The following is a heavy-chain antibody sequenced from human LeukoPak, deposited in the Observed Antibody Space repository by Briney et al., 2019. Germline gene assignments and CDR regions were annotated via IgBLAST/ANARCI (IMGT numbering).Heavy chain of an antibody. J-gene: IGHJ2*01. D-gene: IGHD3-22*01. CDR1: GFPFSSYA. Sequence: SGGSLRLSCAASGFPFSSYAMGWVRQAPRKGLEWDSGITASSGGTYYADSVEGRFTISRDNSKNTLYLQINRLRAEDTAIYFCAKIRFYYDSSFDYWYFDLWGRGTLVTVSS. V-gene: IGHV3-23*01. CDR3: AKIRFYYDSSFDYWYFDL. CDR2: ITASSGGT.